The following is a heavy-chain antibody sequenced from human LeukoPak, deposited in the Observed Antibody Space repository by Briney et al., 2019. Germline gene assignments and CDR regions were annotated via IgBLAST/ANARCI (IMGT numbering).Heavy chain of an antibody. CDR2: FDPEDGET. V-gene: IGHV1-24*01. Sequence: ASVKVSCKVSGYTLTELSMHWVRQAPGKGLEWMGGFDPEDGETIYAQKFQGRVTMTEDTSTDTAYMELSSLRSEDTAVYYCATGARLTGYNTQSLNFDYWGQGTLVTVSS. D-gene: IGHD5-24*01. J-gene: IGHJ4*02. CDR1: GYTLTELS. CDR3: ATGARLTGYNTQSLNFDY.